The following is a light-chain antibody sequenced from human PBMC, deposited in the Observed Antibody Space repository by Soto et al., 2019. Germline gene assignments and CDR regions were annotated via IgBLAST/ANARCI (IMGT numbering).Light chain of an antibody. V-gene: IGKV1-39*01. CDR2: ATS. Sequence: IHMTQSPSSLSASVGDRVSITCRLSQNIKKFLNWYQQRPGKAPSALIHATSTLQNGVSSRFSGSGSETDFTLTITDLQHEDFATYFCQQSYTSPLTFGGATKVDIQ. CDR1: QNIKKF. CDR3: QQSYTSPLT. J-gene: IGKJ4*01.